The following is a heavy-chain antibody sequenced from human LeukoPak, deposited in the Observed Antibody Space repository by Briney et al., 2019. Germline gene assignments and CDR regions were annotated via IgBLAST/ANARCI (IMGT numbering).Heavy chain of an antibody. V-gene: IGHV1-18*01. J-gene: IGHJ4*02. CDR1: GYTFTSYG. CDR3: VREGRVGPPSFPY. CDR2: ISAYNGKT. Sequence: ASVKVSCKGSGYTFTSYGNSWGGQAPGEGKEGMGWISAYNGKTNYEQKLQGRGNINTDTTTSKAYIEMRRLRYADTAAYVCVREGRVGPPSFPYWGQGPLLTVSS. D-gene: IGHD1-26*01.